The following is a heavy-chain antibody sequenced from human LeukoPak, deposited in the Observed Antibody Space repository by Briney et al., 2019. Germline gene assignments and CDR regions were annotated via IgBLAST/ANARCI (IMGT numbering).Heavy chain of an antibody. CDR2: INPSGGST. Sequence: ASVKVSCKASGYTFTSYYMHWVRQAPGQGLEWMGIINPSGGSTSYAQKFQGRVTMTRDMSTSTVYMELSSLRSEDTAVYYCARDQSSGWLPEHAFDIWGQGTMVTVSS. CDR3: ARDQSSGWLPEHAFDI. CDR1: GYTFTSYY. D-gene: IGHD6-19*01. J-gene: IGHJ3*02. V-gene: IGHV1-46*01.